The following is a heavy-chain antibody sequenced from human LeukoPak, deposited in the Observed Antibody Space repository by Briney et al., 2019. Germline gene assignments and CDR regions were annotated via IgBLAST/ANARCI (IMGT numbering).Heavy chain of an antibody. CDR3: KGIGMATIFAEAFDI. CDR2: ISYDGSNK. D-gene: IGHD5-24*01. Sequence: PGGSLRLSCAASGFTFSSYAMHWVRQAPGKGLEWGAVISYDGSNKYYADSVKGRFTISRDNSKNTLYLQMNSLRAEDTAVYYCKGIGMATIFAEAFDIWGQGTMVTVSS. CDR1: GFTFSSYA. V-gene: IGHV3-30-3*01. J-gene: IGHJ3*02.